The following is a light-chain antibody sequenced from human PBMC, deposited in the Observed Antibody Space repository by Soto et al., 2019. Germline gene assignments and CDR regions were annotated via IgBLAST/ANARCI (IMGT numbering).Light chain of an antibody. CDR2: EVS. J-gene: IGLJ1*01. Sequence: LTQPASVSGSPGQSIAISCTGTSRNVGAYDFVSWYQQHPDKAPKLMIYEVSNRPSGVSDRFSGSKSVNTATLTISGFQAEDEADYYCSSYTTSSTRVFGTGTKVTV. V-gene: IGLV2-14*03. CDR3: SSYTTSSTRV. CDR1: SRNVGAYDF.